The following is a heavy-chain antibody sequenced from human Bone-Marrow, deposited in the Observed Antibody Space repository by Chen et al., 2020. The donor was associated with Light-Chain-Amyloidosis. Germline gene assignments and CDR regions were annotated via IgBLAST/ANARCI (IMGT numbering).Heavy chain of an antibody. CDR2: IDPNSGDA. J-gene: IGHJ5*02. CDR3: ARLGGDYLDSGGYSNYFDT. V-gene: IGHV1-2*06. Sequence: QVQVVQSGAEVKKPGASGKVPCQASGYSVTAYFMQWVRQAPGQGLEWMGRIDPNSGDAKYAQKFQGRVTMTRDTSISTAYMELSRLTSDDTAVYYCARLGGDYLDSGGYSNYFDTWGQGTLVTVSS. D-gene: IGHD3-22*01. CDR1: GYSVTAYF.